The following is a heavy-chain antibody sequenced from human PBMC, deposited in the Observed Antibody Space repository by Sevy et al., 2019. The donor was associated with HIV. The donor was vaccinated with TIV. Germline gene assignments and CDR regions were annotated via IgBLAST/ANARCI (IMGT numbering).Heavy chain of an antibody. Sequence: GGSLRLSCAASGFTFSSYAMHWVRQAPGKGLEWVAVISYDGSNKYYADSVKGRFTISRDNSKNTLYLQMNSLRAEDTAVYYCARDRRGRGSGYDVDWFDPCGQGTLVTVSS. D-gene: IGHD3-3*01. CDR3: ARDRRGRGSGYDVDWFDP. CDR1: GFTFSSYA. CDR2: ISYDGSNK. V-gene: IGHV3-30-3*01. J-gene: IGHJ5*02.